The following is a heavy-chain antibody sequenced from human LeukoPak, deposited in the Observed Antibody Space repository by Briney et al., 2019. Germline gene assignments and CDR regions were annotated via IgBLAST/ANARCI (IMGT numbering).Heavy chain of an antibody. J-gene: IGHJ6*02. Sequence: SGGSLRLSCADSGSTFSRYNMNWVRQAPGKGLEWVSSINNNTIETYYADSVKGRFIISRDNAKSSLFLQMNSLRVEDTGVYYCARVDVATTGIQYYFGLDVWGQGTTVTVSS. CDR3: ARVDVATTGIQYYFGLDV. CDR1: GSTFSRYN. CDR2: INNNTIET. V-gene: IGHV3-21*01. D-gene: IGHD1-1*01.